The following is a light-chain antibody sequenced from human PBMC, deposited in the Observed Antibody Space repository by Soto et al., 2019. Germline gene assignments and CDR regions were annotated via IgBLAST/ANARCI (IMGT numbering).Light chain of an antibody. Sequence: QSPLTQPAAVSGFTGQSITISRTGTSSDFGAYNSVSWYQQRPGKAPKLMIHDVSNRPSGVSNRFSASKSGNTASLTISGLQAEDEADYYCLSYTSTTTYVFGTGNKVTVL. CDR1: SSDFGAYNS. J-gene: IGLJ1*01. V-gene: IGLV2-14*01. CDR2: DVS. CDR3: LSYTSTTTYV.